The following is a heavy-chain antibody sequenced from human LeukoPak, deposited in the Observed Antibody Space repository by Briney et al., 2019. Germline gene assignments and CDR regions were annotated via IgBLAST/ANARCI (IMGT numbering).Heavy chain of an antibody. D-gene: IGHD5-24*01. CDR2: IYPGDSDT. CDR1: GYSFTNNW. J-gene: IGHJ4*02. V-gene: IGHV5-51*01. CDR3: ARGRDGYSRPFDY. Sequence: GESLKISCKGSGYSFTNNWIGWVRQMPGKGLEWMGIIYPGDSDTRYSPSFQGQVTISADKSISTAYLQWSSLKASDTATYYCARGRDGYSRPFDYWGQGTLVTVSS.